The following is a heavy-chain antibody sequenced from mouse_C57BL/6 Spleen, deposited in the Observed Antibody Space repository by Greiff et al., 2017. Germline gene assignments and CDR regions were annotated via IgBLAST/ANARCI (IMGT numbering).Heavy chain of an antibody. J-gene: IGHJ4*01. D-gene: IGHD1-1*01. Sequence: ESGPGLVKPSPSLSLSCSVTGYSITSGYYWNWIRQFPGNKLEWRGYISYDGSNNYNPSLKNSVTITRETSKNPFFLKLNSVTTENTATYYGARYYGSSPYYAMDYWGQGTSVTVSS. CDR3: ARYYGSSPYYAMDY. CDR2: ISYDGSN. V-gene: IGHV3-6*01. CDR1: GYSITSGYY.